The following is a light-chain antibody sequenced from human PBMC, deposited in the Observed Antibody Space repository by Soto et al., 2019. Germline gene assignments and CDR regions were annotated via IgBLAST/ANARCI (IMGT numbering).Light chain of an antibody. Sequence: ETVLTQSPGTLSLSPGERATLSCRASQSVSSKSFAWYQQKPGQAPRLLIYDTSNRATGIPDRFSGSGSGTDFSLTISGLQSEDFAIYYCQQYNKWPPVTFGQGTKLEIK. V-gene: IGKV3D-15*01. CDR3: QQYNKWPPVT. CDR1: QSVSSKS. J-gene: IGKJ2*01. CDR2: DTS.